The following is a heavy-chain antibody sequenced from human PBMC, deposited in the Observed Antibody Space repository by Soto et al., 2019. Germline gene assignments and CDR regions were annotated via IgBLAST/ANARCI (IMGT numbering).Heavy chain of an antibody. Sequence: QVQLVQSGAEVKKPGSSVKVSCKASGGTFSSYTISWVRQAPGQGLEWMGRIIPILGIANYAQKFQGRVTITADKSTSTAYTELSSLRSEATAVYYCARGGTAMGTYFDYWGKGTLVTVSS. J-gene: IGHJ4*02. CDR3: ARGGTAMGTYFDY. CDR1: GGTFSSYT. V-gene: IGHV1-69*02. D-gene: IGHD5-18*01. CDR2: IIPILGIA.